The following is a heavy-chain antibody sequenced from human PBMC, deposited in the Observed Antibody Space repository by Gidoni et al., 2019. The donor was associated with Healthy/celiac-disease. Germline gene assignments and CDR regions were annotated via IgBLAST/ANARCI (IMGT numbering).Heavy chain of an antibody. V-gene: IGHV3-21*01. J-gene: IGHJ6*03. CDR1: GFTFSSYS. Sequence: EVQLVESGGGLVKPGGSLRLSCAASGFTFSSYSMNWVRQAPGKGLEWVSSISSSSSYIYYADSVKGRFTISRDNAKNSLYLQMNSLRAEDTAVYYCASHPTPPRLWYYYYYMDVWGKGTTVTVSS. CDR3: ASHPTPPRLWYYYYYMDV. CDR2: ISSSSSYI. D-gene: IGHD1-1*01.